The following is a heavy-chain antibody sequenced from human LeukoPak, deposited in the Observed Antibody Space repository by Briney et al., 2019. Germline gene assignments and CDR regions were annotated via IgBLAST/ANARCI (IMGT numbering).Heavy chain of an antibody. D-gene: IGHD2-21*02. Sequence: SETLSLTCTVSGGSISSSSYYWGWIRQPPGKGLEWIGSIYYSGSTYYNPSLKSRVTISVDTSKNQFSLKLSSVTAADTAVYYCARDQRGRDTSFDPWGQGTLVTVSS. CDR1: GGSISSSSYY. J-gene: IGHJ5*02. V-gene: IGHV4-39*07. CDR3: ARDQRGRDTSFDP. CDR2: IYYSGST.